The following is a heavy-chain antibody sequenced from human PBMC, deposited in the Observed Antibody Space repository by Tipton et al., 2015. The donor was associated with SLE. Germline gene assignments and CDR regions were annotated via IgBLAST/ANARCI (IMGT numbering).Heavy chain of an antibody. CDR3: ARMGLCTTTTCNEGAFDV. CDR2: INHSGNT. V-gene: IGHV4-34*01. D-gene: IGHD2-2*01. Sequence: TLSLTCAVYGGSFSGYYWSWIRQPPGKGLEWIGEINHSGNTNYNPSLKSRVTMSVDTSKSQFSLKLTFVSAADTAIYYCARMGLCTTTTCNEGAFDVWGQASMVTVSS. J-gene: IGHJ3*01. CDR1: GGSFSGYY.